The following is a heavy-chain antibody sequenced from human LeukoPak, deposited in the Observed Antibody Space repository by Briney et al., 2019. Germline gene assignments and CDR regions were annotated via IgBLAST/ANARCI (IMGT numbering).Heavy chain of an antibody. D-gene: IGHD1-1*01. Sequence: SETLSLTCTVSGGSLSSSGYYWGWIRQPPGKGLEWVGSVYYTGSTFYNPSLKSRVTISVDTSKNQFSLKLSSVTAADTAVYYCARHKYKGWFDPWGQGTLVTVSS. CDR2: VYYTGST. CDR1: GGSLSSSGYY. J-gene: IGHJ5*02. CDR3: ARHKYKGWFDP. V-gene: IGHV4-39*01.